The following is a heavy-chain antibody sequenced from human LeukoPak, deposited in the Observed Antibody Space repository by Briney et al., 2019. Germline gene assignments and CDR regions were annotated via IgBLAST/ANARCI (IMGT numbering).Heavy chain of an antibody. J-gene: IGHJ3*02. Sequence: SETLSLTCTVSGGSISSSSYYWGWIRQPPGKGLEWIGSIYYSGSTYYNPSLKSRVTISVDTSKNQFSLKLSSVTAADTAVYYCARGTTTLAGAFDIWGQGTMVTVSS. V-gene: IGHV4-39*07. CDR1: GGSISSSSYY. D-gene: IGHD4-23*01. CDR3: ARGTTTLAGAFDI. CDR2: IYYSGST.